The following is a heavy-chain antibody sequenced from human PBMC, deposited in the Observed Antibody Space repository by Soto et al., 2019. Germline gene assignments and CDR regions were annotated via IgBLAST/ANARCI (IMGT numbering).Heavy chain of an antibody. CDR1: GFTFTNNW. CDR3: VRGAHRAYYVDF. V-gene: IGHV3-74*01. J-gene: IGHJ4*02. CDR2: VNTFGSIT. Sequence: EVQLVESGGGLVQPGGSLRLSCAASGFTFTNNWIHWVRQAPGKGLVWVSRVNTFGSITNYADSVRGRFTISRDNAKNTVYRQMNSLRVEDTAVYYCVRGAHRAYYVDFWGQGTLVTVSS. D-gene: IGHD3-10*01.